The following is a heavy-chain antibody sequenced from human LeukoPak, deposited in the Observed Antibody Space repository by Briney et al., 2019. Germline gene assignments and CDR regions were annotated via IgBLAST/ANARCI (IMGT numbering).Heavy chain of an antibody. V-gene: IGHV1-46*01. CDR2: TNPSGGST. CDR3: AKAGGYYGGLNY. CDR1: GYTFTSYY. D-gene: IGHD1-26*01. Sequence: ASVKVSCKASGYTFTSYYMHWVRQAPGQGLEWMGITNPSGGSTSYAQKFQGRVTMTRDTSTSTVYMELSSLRSEDTAVYYCAKAGGYYGGLNYWGQGTLVTVSS. J-gene: IGHJ4*02.